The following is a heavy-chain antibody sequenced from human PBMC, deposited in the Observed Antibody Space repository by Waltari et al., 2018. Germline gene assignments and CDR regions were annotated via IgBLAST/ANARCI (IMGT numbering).Heavy chain of an antibody. CDR3: ARAATRNFDY. CDR1: GASISSGSY. D-gene: IGHD2-15*01. J-gene: IGHJ4*02. Sequence: QVQLQESGPGLVKPSETLSLTCAVSGASISSGSYWGWIRQPPGKGLEWIGYIGGSSGNTYYNPSLKSRVTLSKDTSKNQISLNLSSVTAADTAVYYCARAATRNFDYWGQGVLVTVSS. V-gene: IGHV4-38-2*01. CDR2: IGGSSGNT.